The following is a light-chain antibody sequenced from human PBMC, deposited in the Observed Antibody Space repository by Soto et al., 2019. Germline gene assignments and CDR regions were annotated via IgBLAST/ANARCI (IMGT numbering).Light chain of an antibody. J-gene: IGKJ1*01. CDR2: DAS. V-gene: IGKV1-39*01. CDR3: QQSYSTLWT. CDR1: QTISSW. Sequence: DIQMTQSPSSVSASVGDRVTITCRASQTISSWLAWYQQKPGKAPKLLIYDASSLESGVPSRFSGSGPGTDFTLTISSLQPEDFATYYCQQSYSTLWTFGQGTKVDI.